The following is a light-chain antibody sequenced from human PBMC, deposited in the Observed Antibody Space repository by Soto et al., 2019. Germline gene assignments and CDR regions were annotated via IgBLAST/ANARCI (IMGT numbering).Light chain of an antibody. Sequence: QSALTQPASVSGSPGESITISCTGTSSDVGGYNSVSWYQDHPGKAPNLILYDVGDRPSGVSYRFSGSKSNNTASLTISGLHAADEADYLFSSFTISMTNVFGSGTKLTVL. V-gene: IGLV2-14*03. CDR3: SSFTISMTNV. J-gene: IGLJ1*01. CDR2: DVG. CDR1: SSDVGGYNS.